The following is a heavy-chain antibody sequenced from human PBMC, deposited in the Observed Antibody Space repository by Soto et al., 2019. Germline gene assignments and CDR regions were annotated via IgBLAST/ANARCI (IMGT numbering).Heavy chain of an antibody. J-gene: IGHJ4*02. V-gene: IGHV3-11*05. CDR3: ARGGSGSFPDY. Sequence: QVQLVESGGGLVKPGGSLRLSCVASGFSFSDYYMSWIRQAPGKGLEWVSYIKSRSSNTNYADSVKGRFTIFRDNAKNSLYLQMNSLRAEDTAVYCCARGGSGSFPDYWGQGTLVTVSS. D-gene: IGHD3-10*01. CDR2: IKSRSSNT. CDR1: GFSFSDYY.